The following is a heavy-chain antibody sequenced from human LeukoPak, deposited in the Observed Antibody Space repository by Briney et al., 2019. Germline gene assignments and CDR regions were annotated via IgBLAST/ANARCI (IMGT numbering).Heavy chain of an antibody. Sequence: KPSETLSLTCTVSGGTISRHYWNWIRQPPGKGLEWIAYIDYSGSTNYNPSLKSRLTISLDASKNQFSLKLSSVTAADTAVYYCARDRRRDRLHAFDIWDQGTMVTVSS. D-gene: IGHD1-26*01. CDR2: IDYSGST. CDR3: ARDRRRDRLHAFDI. V-gene: IGHV4-59*11. J-gene: IGHJ3*02. CDR1: GGTISRHY.